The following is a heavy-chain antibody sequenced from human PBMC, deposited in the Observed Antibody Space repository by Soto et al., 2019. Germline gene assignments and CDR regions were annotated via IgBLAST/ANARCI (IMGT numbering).Heavy chain of an antibody. CDR2: IWYDGSNK. D-gene: IGHD4-17*01. J-gene: IGHJ4*02. CDR3: ARDGPYSVTPPYYFDY. CDR1: GFTFSSYG. Sequence: VQLVESGGGVVQPGRSLRLSCAASGFTFSSYGMNWVRQAPGKGLEWVAVIWYDGSNKDYADSVKGRFTISRDNSKNTLYLQMNSLRAEDTAVYYCARDGPYSVTPPYYFDYWGQGTLVTVSS. V-gene: IGHV3-33*01.